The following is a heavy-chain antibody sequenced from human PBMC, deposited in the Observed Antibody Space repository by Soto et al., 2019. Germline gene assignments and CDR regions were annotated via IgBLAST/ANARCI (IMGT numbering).Heavy chain of an antibody. CDR2: MNPNSGNT. Sequence: ASVKVSCKASGYTFTSYDINWVRQATGQGLEWMGWMNPNSGNTGYAQKFQGRVTMTRNTSISTAYMELSSLRSEYTAVYYCARKDRFLHYMDVWGKGTTVTVSS. J-gene: IGHJ6*03. V-gene: IGHV1-8*01. CDR3: ARKDRFLHYMDV. CDR1: GYTFTSYD.